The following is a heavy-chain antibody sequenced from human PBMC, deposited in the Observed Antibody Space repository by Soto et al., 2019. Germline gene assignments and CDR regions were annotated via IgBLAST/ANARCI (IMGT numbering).Heavy chain of an antibody. CDR3: ARARDCSSTSCSGGFDP. J-gene: IGHJ5*02. Sequence: ASVKVSCKASGYTFTSYAMNWVRQAPGQGLEWMGWINTNTGNPTYAQGFTGRFVFSLDTSVSTAYLQICSLKAEDTAVYYCARARDCSSTSCSGGFDPWGQGTLVTVPQ. D-gene: IGHD2-2*01. V-gene: IGHV7-4-1*01. CDR2: INTNTGNP. CDR1: GYTFTSYA.